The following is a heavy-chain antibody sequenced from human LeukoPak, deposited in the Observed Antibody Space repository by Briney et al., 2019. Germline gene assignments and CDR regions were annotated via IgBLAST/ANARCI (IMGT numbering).Heavy chain of an antibody. CDR2: ISACNGNT. D-gene: IGHD3-22*01. Sequence: ASVKVSCKASGYTFTSYGISWVRQAPGQGLEWMGWISACNGNTNYAQKLQGRDTMTTDTSTSKAYMERRSLRSDEAAVYYCAREMVSHRNYYDSSGYPTPIVYWGQGTLVTVSS. CDR3: AREMVSHRNYYDSSGYPTPIVY. CDR1: GYTFTSYG. V-gene: IGHV1-18*01. J-gene: IGHJ4*02.